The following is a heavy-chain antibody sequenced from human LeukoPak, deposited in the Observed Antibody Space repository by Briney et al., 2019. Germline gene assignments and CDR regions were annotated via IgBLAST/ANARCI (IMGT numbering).Heavy chain of an antibody. D-gene: IGHD2-2*02. J-gene: IGHJ5*02. V-gene: IGHV1-69*05. CDR1: GGTFSSYA. CDR3: AMAPRTVPAAIFEWFDP. CDR2: IIPIFGTA. Sequence: ASVKVSCKASGGTFSSYAISWVRQPPGQGLEWMGRIIPIFGTANYAQKFQGRVTITTDESTSTAYMELSSLRSEDTAVYYCAMAPRTVPAAIFEWFDPWGQGTLVTVSS.